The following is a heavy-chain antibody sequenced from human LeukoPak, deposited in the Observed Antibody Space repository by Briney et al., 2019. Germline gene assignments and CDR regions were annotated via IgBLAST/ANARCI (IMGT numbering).Heavy chain of an antibody. D-gene: IGHD2-15*01. J-gene: IGHJ4*02. V-gene: IGHV3-23*01. CDR2: ISGSGGST. Sequence: GGSLRLSCAASGFTFSSYAMSWVRQAPGKGLEWVSAISGSGGSTYYADSVKGRFTISRDNSKNTLYLQMNSLRAEDTAVYYCAKAGGYCSGGSCYWDYWGQGTLVTVSS. CDR1: GFTFSSYA. CDR3: AKAGGYCSGGSCYWDY.